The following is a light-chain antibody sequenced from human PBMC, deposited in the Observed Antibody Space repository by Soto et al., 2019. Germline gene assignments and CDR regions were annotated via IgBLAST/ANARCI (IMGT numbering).Light chain of an antibody. J-gene: IGKJ2*01. CDR2: TSG. Sequence: DIHMTQSPSSLSASVGDRVTVSCRASQRITTYVNWYQQKPGEAPKLLITTSGTLQRGVPSRFSSSGSGTDFTLTISSLQPADFATYFCQQTYSTPYTFGQGTKLEIK. CDR3: QQTYSTPYT. V-gene: IGKV1-39*01. CDR1: QRITTY.